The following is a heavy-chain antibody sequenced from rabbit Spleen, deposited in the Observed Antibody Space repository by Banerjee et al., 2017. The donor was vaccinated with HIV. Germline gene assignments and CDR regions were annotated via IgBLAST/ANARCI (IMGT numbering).Heavy chain of an antibody. CDR1: GFSFNSGYD. D-gene: IGHD1-1*01. CDR2: INAVTGKA. Sequence: QSLEESGGGLVKPGASLTLTCKASGFSFNSGYDMCWVRQAPGKGLQWIACINAVTGKAVYATWAKGRFMMSRTSSTTVTLQMTSLTAADTATYFCARDLVAVIGWNVYLWGPGTLVTVS. CDR3: ARDLVAVIGWNVYL. J-gene: IGHJ6*01. V-gene: IGHV1S40*01.